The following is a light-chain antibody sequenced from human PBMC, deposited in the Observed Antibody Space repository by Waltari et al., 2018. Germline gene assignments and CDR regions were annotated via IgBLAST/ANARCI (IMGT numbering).Light chain of an antibody. J-gene: IGLJ2*01. CDR3: SSYTSASALML. CDR2: NVT. Sequence: QSALTQPPSASGSRGQSITISCTGSSSNLGTYDYVSWYQHHPGKAPKLIIFNVTNRPSGVSERFSGSKAGNTASRTIAGRQAEDEADDHCSSYTSASALMLFGGGTKLTVL. CDR1: SSNLGTYDY. V-gene: IGLV2-14*03.